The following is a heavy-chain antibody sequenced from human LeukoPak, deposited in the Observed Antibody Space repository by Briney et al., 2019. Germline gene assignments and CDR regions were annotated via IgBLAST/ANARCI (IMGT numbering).Heavy chain of an antibody. D-gene: IGHD2-21*01. V-gene: IGHV3-23*01. CDR1: GFTFSSYA. CDR2: ISGSGGST. J-gene: IGHJ6*02. Sequence: GGSLRLSCAASGFTFSSYAMSWVRQAPGKGLEWVSAISGSGGSTYYADSVKGRFTISRDNSKNTLYLQMNSLRAEDTAVYYCAKDLALWVRGYGMDVWGQGTTVTVSS. CDR3: AKDLALWVRGYGMDV.